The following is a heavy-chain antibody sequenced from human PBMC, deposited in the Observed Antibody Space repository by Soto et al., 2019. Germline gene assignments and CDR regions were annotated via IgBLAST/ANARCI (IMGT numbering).Heavy chain of an antibody. J-gene: IGHJ4*02. Sequence: TLSLTCAVSGGSISSGGYSWSWIRQPPGKGLEWIGYIYHSGSTYYNPSLKSRVTISVDRSKNQFSLKLSSVTAADTAVYYCARARYYDSSGYYPRPLFDYWGQGTLVTVSS. CDR3: ARARYYDSSGYYPRPLFDY. CDR2: IYHSGST. V-gene: IGHV4-30-2*01. CDR1: GGSISSGGYS. D-gene: IGHD3-22*01.